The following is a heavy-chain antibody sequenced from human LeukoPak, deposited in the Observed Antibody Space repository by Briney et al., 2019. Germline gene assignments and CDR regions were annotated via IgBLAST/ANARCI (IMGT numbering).Heavy chain of an antibody. J-gene: IGHJ4*02. Sequence: GGCLRLSCAASGVTFDDYAMHWVRQAPGKGGEWVSGISWTSGSIGYADSVKGRFTISRDNAKNSLYLQMNSLRAEDTALYYCAKEGATTAREYYFDYWGQGTLVTVSS. CDR3: AKEGATTAREYYFDY. CDR2: ISWTSGSI. D-gene: IGHD4-17*01. CDR1: GVTFDDYA. V-gene: IGHV3-9*01.